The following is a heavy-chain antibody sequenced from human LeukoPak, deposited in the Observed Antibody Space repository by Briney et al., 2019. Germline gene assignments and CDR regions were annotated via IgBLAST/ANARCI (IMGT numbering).Heavy chain of an antibody. V-gene: IGHV1-69*04. CDR1: GGTFSSYA. Sequence: SVKVSCKASGGTFSSYAISWVRQAPGQGLEWRGRIIPILGIANYAQKFQGRVTITADKSTSTAYMELSSLRSEDTAVYYCAREGWDDSSGYLHFDYWGQGTLVAVSS. D-gene: IGHD3-22*01. J-gene: IGHJ4*02. CDR2: IIPILGIA. CDR3: AREGWDDSSGYLHFDY.